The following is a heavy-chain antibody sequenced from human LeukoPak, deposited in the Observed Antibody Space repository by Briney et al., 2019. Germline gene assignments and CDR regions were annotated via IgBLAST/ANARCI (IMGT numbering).Heavy chain of an antibody. D-gene: IGHD5-12*01. CDR3: ARSPEDSGYVPYDY. Sequence: GGSLRLSCAASGFTFSSYSMNWVRQAPGKGLEWVSYISSSSSTIYYADSVKGRFTISRDNAKNSLYLQMNSLRAEDTAVYYCARSPEDSGYVPYDYWGQGTLVTVSS. CDR1: GFTFSSYS. J-gene: IGHJ4*02. CDR2: ISSSSSTI. V-gene: IGHV3-48*01.